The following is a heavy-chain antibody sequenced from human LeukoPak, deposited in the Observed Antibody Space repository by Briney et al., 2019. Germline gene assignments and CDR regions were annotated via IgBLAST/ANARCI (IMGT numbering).Heavy chain of an antibody. Sequence: PSETLSLTCTVSGGSISSSSYYWGWIRQPPGKGLEWIGSIYYSGSTYYNPSLKSRVTISVDTSKNQFSLKLSSVTAADTAVYYCARSIVLLWFGEYGPSFDYWGQGTLVTVSS. D-gene: IGHD3-10*01. CDR3: ARSIVLLWFGEYGPSFDY. V-gene: IGHV4-39*07. J-gene: IGHJ4*02. CDR2: IYYSGST. CDR1: GGSISSSSYY.